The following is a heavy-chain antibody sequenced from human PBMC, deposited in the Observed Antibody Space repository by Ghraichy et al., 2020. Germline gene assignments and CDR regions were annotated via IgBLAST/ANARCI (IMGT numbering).Heavy chain of an antibody. J-gene: IGHJ4*02. CDR3: AHRRGRGYSGSGTYPYFDF. D-gene: IGHD3-10*01. CDR2: IYWDDDK. CDR1: GFSLTTSQVG. V-gene: IGHV2-5*02. Sequence: SGPTLVKPTQTLTLTCTFSGFSLTTSQVGVGWIRQPPGKALEWLVLIYWDDDKRYSPSLKNRLTITKDTSKNQVVLTMTNMDPVDTATYYCAHRRGRGYSGSGTYPYFDFWGQGTLVTVSS.